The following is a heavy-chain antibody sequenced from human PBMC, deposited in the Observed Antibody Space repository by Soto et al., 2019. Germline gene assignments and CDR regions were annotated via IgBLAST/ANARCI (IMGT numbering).Heavy chain of an antibody. D-gene: IGHD4-4*01. V-gene: IGHV1-46*03. CDR2: INHSGGSA. J-gene: IGHJ4*02. Sequence: QVQLVQSGAEVKKPGASVKVSCTASGYTFTSYYMHWVRQAPGQGLEWMGIINHSGGSATYAQKFQGRVNMTRDTSTSTVYMELSRLRSEDTAVYYCARRATVTTGGDYWGQGTLVTVSS. CDR3: ARRATVTTGGDY. CDR1: GYTFTSYY.